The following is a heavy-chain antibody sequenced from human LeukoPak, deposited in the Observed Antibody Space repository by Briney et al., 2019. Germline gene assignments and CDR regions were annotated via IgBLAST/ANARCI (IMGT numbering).Heavy chain of an antibody. CDR1: GFTFSSYG. Sequence: PGGSLRLSCAASGFTFSSYGMNWVRQAPGKGLEWVSYISSSSIIYYADSVKGRFTVSRDNAKNSLYLQMNSLRDEDTAVYYCARDTQRAYCSSTSCYGHFDYWGQGTLVTVSS. CDR2: ISSSSII. V-gene: IGHV3-48*02. J-gene: IGHJ4*02. D-gene: IGHD2-2*01. CDR3: ARDTQRAYCSSTSCYGHFDY.